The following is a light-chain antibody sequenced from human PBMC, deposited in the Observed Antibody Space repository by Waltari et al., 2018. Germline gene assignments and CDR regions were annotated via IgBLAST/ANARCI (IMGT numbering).Light chain of an antibody. V-gene: IGLV2-11*01. CDR1: SSDVGSYNY. CDR3: CSFSGTYYV. Sequence: QSALTQPRSVSGTPGQSVTISCTGTSSDVGSYNYVSWYPQHPGKAPKLMIYDVTKRPSGVPDRFAGSKSGKTASLTISGLQAEDEADYHCCSFSGTYYVFGTGTEVTVL. CDR2: DVT. J-gene: IGLJ1*01.